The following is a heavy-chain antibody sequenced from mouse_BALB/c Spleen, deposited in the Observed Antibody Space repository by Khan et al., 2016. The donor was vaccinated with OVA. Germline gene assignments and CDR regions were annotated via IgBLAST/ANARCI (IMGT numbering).Heavy chain of an antibody. CDR3: TRSGYGGFAY. CDR1: GYTFTSYY. V-gene: IGHV1S81*02. D-gene: IGHD1-1*02. J-gene: IGHJ3*01. CDR2: INPNNAGT. Sequence: QVQLQQSGAELVKPGASVRLSCKSSGYTFTSYYLYWVKQRPGHGLEWIGDINPNNAGTNFNEKFKSKATLTVDKSSSTAYMQLRSLTSADSAVYYGTRSGYGGFAYWGQGTLVTVSA.